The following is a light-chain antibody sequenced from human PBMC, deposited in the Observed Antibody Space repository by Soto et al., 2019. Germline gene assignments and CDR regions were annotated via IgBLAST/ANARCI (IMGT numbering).Light chain of an antibody. Sequence: QSVLTQPPSASESPGQSVTIPCTGTSSDVGGYNYVSWYQQHPGKAPKVMIFEVSNRPSGVSTRFSGSKSGNTASLTISGLQAEDEADYYCSSYTSSSSYVFGTGTKVTVL. CDR1: SSDVGGYNY. CDR2: EVS. CDR3: SSYTSSSSYV. V-gene: IGLV2-14*01. J-gene: IGLJ1*01.